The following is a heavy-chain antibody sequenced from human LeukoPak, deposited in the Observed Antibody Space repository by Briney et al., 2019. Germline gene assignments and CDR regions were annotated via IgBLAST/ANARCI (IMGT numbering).Heavy chain of an antibody. CDR3: ATQGRSTKLGI. V-gene: IGHV3-48*03. CDR2: ISSSGSPI. J-gene: IGHJ3*02. CDR1: GFTFSSFD. D-gene: IGHD2-2*01. Sequence: GGSLRLSCAASGFTFSSFDMNWVRQAPGKGLEWISYISSSGSPIYYADSVKGRFTISRNNAKNSLYLQMNSLRAEDTAVYYCATQGRSTKLGIWGQGTMVTVSP.